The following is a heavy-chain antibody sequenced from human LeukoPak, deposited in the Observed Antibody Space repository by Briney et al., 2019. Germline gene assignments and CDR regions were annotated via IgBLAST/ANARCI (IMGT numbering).Heavy chain of an antibody. J-gene: IGHJ4*02. CDR1: GFTCSTYW. V-gene: IGHV3-7*01. CDR3: ARGIITGVDYFDY. D-gene: IGHD7-27*01. Sequence: GGSLRLSCAASGFTCSTYWMTWVRQAPGKGLEWVANIKQDGSEKYYVDSVKGRFTISRDNANNSLYLQMNSLRAEDTAVYYCARGIITGVDYFDYWGQGTLVTVSS. CDR2: IKQDGSEK.